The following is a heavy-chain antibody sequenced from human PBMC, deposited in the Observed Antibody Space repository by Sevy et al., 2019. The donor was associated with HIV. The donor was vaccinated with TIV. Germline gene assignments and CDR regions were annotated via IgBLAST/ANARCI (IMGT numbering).Heavy chain of an antibody. Sequence: SENLSLTCIVSGGSISDYYWSWIRQPPGKGPEWLGYIYYSGSTKYNPSLKSRVTISVDTSKNQFSLKLSSVTAADTAVYYCARVNYDSRGYYPTDYGMDAWGQGTTVTVSS. CDR2: IYYSGST. D-gene: IGHD3-22*01. CDR1: GGSISDYY. CDR3: ARVNYDSRGYYPTDYGMDA. V-gene: IGHV4-59*01. J-gene: IGHJ6*02.